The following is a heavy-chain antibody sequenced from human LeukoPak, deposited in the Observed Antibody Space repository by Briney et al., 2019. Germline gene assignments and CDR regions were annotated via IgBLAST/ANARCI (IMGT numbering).Heavy chain of an antibody. CDR2: MNPNSGNT. D-gene: IGHD6-6*01. Sequence: GAPVKVSCKASGYTFTSYDINWVRQATGQGLEWMGWMNPNSGNTGYAQKFQGRVTITRNTSISTAYMELSSLRSEDTAVYYCARGLSVYSSYDYWGQGTLVTVSS. CDR3: ARGLSVYSSYDY. CDR1: GYTFTSYD. V-gene: IGHV1-8*03. J-gene: IGHJ4*02.